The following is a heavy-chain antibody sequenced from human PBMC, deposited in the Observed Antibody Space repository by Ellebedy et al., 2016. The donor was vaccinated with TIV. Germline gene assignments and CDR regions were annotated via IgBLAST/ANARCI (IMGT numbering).Heavy chain of an antibody. D-gene: IGHD6-13*01. V-gene: IGHV3-21*01. CDR2: ISSSGTYI. Sequence: PGGSLRLSCVASGFTFNSFTMNWVRQAPGKGLEWVSSISSSGTYIHNADSVRGRFTISRDNAENSLYLQMNRLRVEDTAIYYCARPAASYSSSWYDFDCWGQGTLVTVSS. CDR3: ARPAASYSSSWYDFDC. J-gene: IGHJ4*02. CDR1: GFTFNSFT.